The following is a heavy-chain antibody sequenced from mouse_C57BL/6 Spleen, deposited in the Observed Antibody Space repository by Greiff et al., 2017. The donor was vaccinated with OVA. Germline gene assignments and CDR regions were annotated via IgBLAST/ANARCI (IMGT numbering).Heavy chain of an antibody. CDR2: IYPGDGDT. CDR1: GYAFSSSW. V-gene: IGHV1-82*01. D-gene: IGHD1-1*01. Sequence: VQLQQSGPELVKPGASVKISCKASGYAFSSSWMNWVKQRPGKGLEWIGRIYPGDGDTNYNGKFKGKATLTADKSSSTAYMQLSSLTSEDSAVYFCATITTVVATDYAMDYWGQGTSVTVSS. J-gene: IGHJ4*01. CDR3: ATITTVVATDYAMDY.